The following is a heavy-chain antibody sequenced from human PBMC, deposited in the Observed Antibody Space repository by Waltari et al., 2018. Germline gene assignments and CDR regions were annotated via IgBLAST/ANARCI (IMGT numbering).Heavy chain of an antibody. V-gene: IGHV3-49*04. Sequence: EVRLVELGGGLGEPGRSLRLSCSTSGFTFGDYGISWVRQAPGKGLDWLGFIRSKTYYVTAEYAASMKGRFIISRDDSKSVAYLQMNNLKPEDTAVYYCARVEGSFWSGYRFDSWGQGTPVTVSS. J-gene: IGHJ4*02. CDR2: IRSKTYYVTA. CDR1: GFTFGDYG. D-gene: IGHD3-3*01. CDR3: ARVEGSFWSGYRFDS.